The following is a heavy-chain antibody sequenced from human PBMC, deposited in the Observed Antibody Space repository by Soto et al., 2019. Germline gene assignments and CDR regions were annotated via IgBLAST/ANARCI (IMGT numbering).Heavy chain of an antibody. CDR1: GYSFSTYW. V-gene: IGHV5-51*01. Sequence: PGESLKISCRVSGYSFSTYWIGWVRQMSGKGLEWVGIIHPGDSETRYSRSFQGRVTISADRSINTAYLQWSSLKASDAAMYYCARVAYWGPGTQVTVYS. CDR2: IHPGDSET. J-gene: IGHJ4*02. CDR3: ARVAY.